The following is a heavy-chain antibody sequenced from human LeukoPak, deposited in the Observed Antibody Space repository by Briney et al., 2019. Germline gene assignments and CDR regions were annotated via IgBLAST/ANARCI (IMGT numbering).Heavy chain of an antibody. CDR2: IRYDGSNK. CDR1: GFTFSSYG. CDR3: AKDSEDIVVVPAAAFDY. V-gene: IGHV3-30*02. D-gene: IGHD2-2*01. J-gene: IGHJ4*02. Sequence: TGGSLRLSCAASGFTFSSYGMHWVRQAPGKGLEWVAFIRYDGSNKYYADSVKGRFTISRDNSKNTLYLQMNSLRAEDTAVYYCAKDSEDIVVVPAAAFDYWGQGTLVTVSS.